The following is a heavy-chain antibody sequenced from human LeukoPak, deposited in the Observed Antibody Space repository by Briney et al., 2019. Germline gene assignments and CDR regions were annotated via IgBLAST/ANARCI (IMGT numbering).Heavy chain of an antibody. J-gene: IGHJ6*03. CDR3: ARGLFRGVATTRYYYYYYMDV. D-gene: IGHD5-12*01. CDR2: IYYSGST. V-gene: IGHV4-39*07. Sequence: SETLSLTCTVSGGSISSISYYWGWIRQPPGKGLEWIGSIYYSGSTYYNPSLKSRVTISVDTSKNKFSLKLSSVTAADTAVYYCARGLFRGVATTRYYYYYYMDVWGKGTTVTISS. CDR1: GGSISSISYY.